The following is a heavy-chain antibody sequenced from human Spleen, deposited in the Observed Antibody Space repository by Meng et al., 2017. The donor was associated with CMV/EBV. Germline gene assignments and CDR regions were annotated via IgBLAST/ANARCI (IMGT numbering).Heavy chain of an antibody. D-gene: IGHD3-22*01. CDR1: GFTFSSYA. J-gene: IGHJ6*02. V-gene: IGHV3-23*03. CDR2: IYSGGSST. CDR3: AKLYYYDSSGFHGMDV. Sequence: GESLKISCAASGFTFSSYAMSWVRQAPGKGLEWVSVIYSGGSSTYYADSVKGRFTISRDNSKNTLYLQMNSLRAEDTAVYYCAKLYYYDSSGFHGMDVWGQGTMVTVSS.